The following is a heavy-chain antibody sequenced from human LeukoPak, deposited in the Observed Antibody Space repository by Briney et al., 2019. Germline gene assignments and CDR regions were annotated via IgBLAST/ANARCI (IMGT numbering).Heavy chain of an antibody. Sequence: PSETLSLTCAVYGGSFSGYYWSWIRQPPGKGLEWIGEINHSGSTNYNPSLKSRVTISVGTSKNQFSLKLSSVTAADTAVYYCARVTIFGVVIIRDYYYGMDVWGQGTTVTVSS. V-gene: IGHV4-34*01. CDR2: INHSGST. D-gene: IGHD3-3*01. J-gene: IGHJ6*02. CDR1: GGSFSGYY. CDR3: ARVTIFGVVIIRDYYYGMDV.